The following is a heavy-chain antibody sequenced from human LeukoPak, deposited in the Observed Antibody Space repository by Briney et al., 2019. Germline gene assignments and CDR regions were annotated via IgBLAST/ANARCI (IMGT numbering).Heavy chain of an antibody. V-gene: IGHV3-23*01. CDR2: ISGSGGST. J-gene: IGHJ4*02. Sequence: GSLRLSCSASGFTFSSFAMSWVRQAPGKGLELVLAISGSGGSTYYADSVKGRFTISRDNSKNTLYLQMNSLRAEDTAVYYCVRKGAVPILYYFDYWGQGTLVTVSS. CDR1: GFTFSSFA. CDR3: VRKGAVPILYYFDY. D-gene: IGHD6-19*01.